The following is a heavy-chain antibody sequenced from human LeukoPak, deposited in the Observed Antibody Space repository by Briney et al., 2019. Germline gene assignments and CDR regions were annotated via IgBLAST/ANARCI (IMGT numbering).Heavy chain of an antibody. CDR1: GGSISSYY. Sequence: SETLSLTCTVSGGSISSYYWSWIRQPPGEGLQWIGYIYYRGSTNDNPSLKSRVTISVDTSKNQFSLKLSSVTAADTTVYYCARGSYSYGYFFDYWGQGTLVTVSS. CDR3: ARGSYSYGYFFDY. CDR2: IYYRGST. J-gene: IGHJ4*02. V-gene: IGHV4-59*01. D-gene: IGHD5-18*01.